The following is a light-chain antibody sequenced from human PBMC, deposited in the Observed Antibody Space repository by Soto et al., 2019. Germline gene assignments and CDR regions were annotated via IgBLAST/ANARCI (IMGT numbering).Light chain of an antibody. J-gene: IGLJ2*01. Sequence: QSVLAQPPSASGTPGQRVTISCSGSASNIGGKSISWFQQPPGTAPKLLIHADYQRPSGVPGRFSGSKSGTSASLTIAGLQSEDAADYYCAAWDGSRWVFGGGTKLTVL. CDR1: ASNIGGKS. V-gene: IGLV1-44*01. CDR2: ADY. CDR3: AAWDGSRWV.